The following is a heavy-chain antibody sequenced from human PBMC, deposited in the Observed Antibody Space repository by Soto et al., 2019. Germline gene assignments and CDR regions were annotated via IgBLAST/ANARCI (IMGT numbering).Heavy chain of an antibody. CDR2: ISAYNGNT. CDR3: ARATNFDY. J-gene: IGHJ4*02. D-gene: IGHD3-10*01. Sequence: QVQLVQSGAEVKKPGASVKVSCKASGYTFTSYGISWVRQAPGQGLEWMGWISAYNGNTNYAEKLQGRVTMTTDTXTXXXXXXXXXXXXXDTAVYYCARATNFDYWGQGTLVTVSS. V-gene: IGHV1-18*01. CDR1: GYTFTSYG.